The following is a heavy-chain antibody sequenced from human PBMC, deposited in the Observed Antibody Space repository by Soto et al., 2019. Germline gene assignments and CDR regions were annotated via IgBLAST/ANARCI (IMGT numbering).Heavy chain of an antibody. Sequence: EVQLVESGGGSVQPGGSLRLSCAASEVIFSTYEMNWVRQAPGKGLEWIAYISGGGSTVYYADSVTGRFSISRYIPKNSLYLQMNSLRAEDTAVYYCARGPGELELPYYFDHWGQGTLVTVSS. J-gene: IGHJ4*02. CDR3: ARGPGELELPYYFDH. V-gene: IGHV3-48*03. CDR1: EVIFSTYE. CDR2: ISGGGSTV. D-gene: IGHD1-7*01.